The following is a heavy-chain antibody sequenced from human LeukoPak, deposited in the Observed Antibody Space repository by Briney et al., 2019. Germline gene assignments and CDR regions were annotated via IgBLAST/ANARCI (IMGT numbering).Heavy chain of an antibody. D-gene: IGHD3-22*01. CDR1: GFTFSSYW. Sequence: PGGSLRLSCAASGFTFSSYWVHWVRQAPGKGLVWVSRINSDGSSTRYADSVKGRFIISRDNVKNTLYLQMNSLRAEDTAVYYCARDHYDSSGYYYEGDAFDIWGQGTMVTVSS. V-gene: IGHV3-74*01. CDR3: ARDHYDSSGYYYEGDAFDI. CDR2: INSDGSST. J-gene: IGHJ3*02.